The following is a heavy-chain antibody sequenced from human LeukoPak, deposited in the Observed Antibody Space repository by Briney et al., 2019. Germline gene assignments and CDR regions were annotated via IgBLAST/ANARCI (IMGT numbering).Heavy chain of an antibody. CDR1: GFTFSNYE. CDR3: ARENFDWLSPYWFDP. J-gene: IGHJ5*02. CDR2: ISSSSSTI. V-gene: IGHV3-48*03. Sequence: GGSLRLSCATSGFTFSNYEMNWVRQAPGKGLEWVSYISSSSSTIYYADSVKGRFTISRDNAKNSLYLQMNSLRDEDTAVYYCARENFDWLSPYWFDPWGQGTLVTVSS. D-gene: IGHD3-9*01.